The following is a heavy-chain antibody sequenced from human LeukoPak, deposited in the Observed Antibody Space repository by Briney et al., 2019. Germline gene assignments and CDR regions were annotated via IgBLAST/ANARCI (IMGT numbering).Heavy chain of an antibody. CDR1: GGSFSGYY. V-gene: IGHV4-34*01. CDR2: INHSGST. CDR3: ARLYRNYVTYGMDV. D-gene: IGHD1-7*01. J-gene: IGHJ6*02. Sequence: SETLSLTCAVYGGSFSGYYWSWIRQPPGKGLEWIGEINHSGSTNYNPSLKSRVTISVDTSKNQFSLKLSSVTAADTAAYYCARLYRNYVTYGMDVWGQGTTVTVSS.